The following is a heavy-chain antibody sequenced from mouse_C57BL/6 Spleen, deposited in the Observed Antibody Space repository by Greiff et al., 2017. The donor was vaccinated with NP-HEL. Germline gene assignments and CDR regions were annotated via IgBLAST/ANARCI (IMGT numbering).Heavy chain of an antibody. J-gene: IGHJ4*01. V-gene: IGHV1-7*01. Sequence: QVQLQQSGAELAKPGASVKLSCKASGYTFTSSWMYWVKQRPGQGLEWIGYINPSSGYTNYNQKFKDKATLTADKASSTAYRQLSSLTYEDTAVYYCARNSPYAMDYWGQGTSVTVSS. CDR2: INPSSGYT. CDR3: ARNSPYAMDY. CDR1: GYTFTSSW.